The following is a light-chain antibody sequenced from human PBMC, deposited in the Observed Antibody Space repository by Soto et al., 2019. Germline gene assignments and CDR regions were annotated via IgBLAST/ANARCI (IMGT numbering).Light chain of an antibody. V-gene: IGLV2-8*01. Sequence: QSALTQPPSASGSPGQSVTISCTGTSSDVGNYNYVSWYQQHPDKAPKLMIYEVNKRPSGVPDRFSGSKSGNTASLTVSGLQAEDEADYYCTSYAGFSNPGIFGEGTK. CDR2: EVN. CDR1: SSDVGNYNY. CDR3: TSYAGFSNPGI. J-gene: IGLJ2*01.